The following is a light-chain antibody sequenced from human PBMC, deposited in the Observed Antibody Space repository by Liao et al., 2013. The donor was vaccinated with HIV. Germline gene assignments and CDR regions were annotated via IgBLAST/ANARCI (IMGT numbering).Light chain of an antibody. Sequence: SYELTQPPSVSVSPGQTARITCSGDALPKQYAYWYQQKPGQAPVVVIYKDSERRSGIPERFSGSNSGNTATLTISGTQAMDEADYYCQAWDSSTRGHVVFGGGTKLTVL. J-gene: IGLJ2*01. CDR2: KDS. V-gene: IGLV3-25*02. CDR1: ALPKQY. CDR3: QAWDSSTRGHVV.